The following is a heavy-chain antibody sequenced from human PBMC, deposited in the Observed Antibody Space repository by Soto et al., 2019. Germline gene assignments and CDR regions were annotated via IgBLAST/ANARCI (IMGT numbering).Heavy chain of an antibody. J-gene: IGHJ6*02. V-gene: IGHV3-30-3*01. CDR3: ARTPGVVWGNGMDV. D-gene: IGHD3-3*01. Sequence: GGSLRLSCAASGFTFSSYAMHWVRQAPGKGLEWVAVISYDGSNKYYADSVKGRFTISRDNSKNTLYLQMNSLRAEDTAVYYCARTPGVVWGNGMDVWGQGTTVTVSS. CDR2: ISYDGSNK. CDR1: GFTFSSYA.